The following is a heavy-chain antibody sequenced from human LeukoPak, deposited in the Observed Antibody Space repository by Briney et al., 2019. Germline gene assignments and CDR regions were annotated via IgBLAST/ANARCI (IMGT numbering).Heavy chain of an antibody. CDR1: GYTFTSYA. J-gene: IGHJ4*02. Sequence: ASVKVSCKASGYTFTSYAMNWVRQAPGQGLEWMGWINTNTGNPTYAQGFTGRFVFSLDTSVSTAYLQISSLKAEDTAVYYCARDPPVPGSSADQVVYWGQGTLVTVSS. CDR3: ARDPPVPGSSADQVVY. V-gene: IGHV7-4-1*02. D-gene: IGHD6-6*01. CDR2: INTNTGNP.